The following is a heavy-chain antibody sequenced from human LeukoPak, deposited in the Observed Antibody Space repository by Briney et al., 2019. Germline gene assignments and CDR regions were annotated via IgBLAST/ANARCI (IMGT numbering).Heavy chain of an antibody. CDR2: ISSTSTI. V-gene: IGHV3-48*04. D-gene: IGHD3-10*01. CDR1: GFTFSSYS. Sequence: PGGSLRLSCAASGFTFSSYSMSWVRQAPGKGLEWVSYISSTSTIYYADSVKGRFTISRDNAKNSLYLQMNSLRAEGTAVYYCARGLGEDWGQGTLVTVSS. J-gene: IGHJ4*02. CDR3: ARGLGED.